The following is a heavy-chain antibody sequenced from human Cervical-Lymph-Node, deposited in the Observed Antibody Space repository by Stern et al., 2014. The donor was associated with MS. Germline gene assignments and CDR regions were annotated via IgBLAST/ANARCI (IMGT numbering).Heavy chain of an antibody. CDR2: IAANNQNT. CDR1: GHTFSSYG. CDR3: ARVAADAFDF. V-gene: IGHV1-18*04. D-gene: IGHD6-19*01. Sequence: VQLVQSGAEVKRPGASVKVSCKAPGHTFSSYGITWVRQAPGQGLEWMRWIAANNQNTNSAQKVKGRVPMTTDTSTSTAYMELRSLRSDDTAIYFCARVAADAFDFWGQGTLVTVSS. J-gene: IGHJ3*01.